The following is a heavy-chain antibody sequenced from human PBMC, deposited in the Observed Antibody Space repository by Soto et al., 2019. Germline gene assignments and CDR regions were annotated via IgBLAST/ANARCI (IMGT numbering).Heavy chain of an antibody. V-gene: IGHV4-30-4*01. CDR2: IYYSGST. D-gene: IGHD5-12*01. CDR3: ARVSIVAGGRAVDY. J-gene: IGHJ4*02. Sequence: PSETLSLTCTVSGGSTSSGDYYWSWIRQPPGKGLEWIGYIYYSGSTYYNPSLKSRVTISVDTSKNQFSLKLSSVTAADTAVYYCARVSIVAGGRAVDYWGQGTLVTVSS. CDR1: GGSTSSGDYY.